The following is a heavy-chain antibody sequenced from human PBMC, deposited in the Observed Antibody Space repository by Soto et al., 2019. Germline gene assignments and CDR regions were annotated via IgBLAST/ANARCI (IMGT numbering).Heavy chain of an antibody. V-gene: IGHV3-49*03. Sequence: GGSLRLSCTASGFTFGDYAMSWFRQAPGKGLEWVGFIRSKAYGGTTEYAASVKGRFTISRDDSKSIAYLQMNSLKTEDTAVYYCTRGYQGYSYGNNWFDPWGQGTLVTVSS. CDR3: TRGYQGYSYGNNWFDP. CDR1: GFTFGDYA. CDR2: IRSKAYGGTT. D-gene: IGHD5-18*01. J-gene: IGHJ5*02.